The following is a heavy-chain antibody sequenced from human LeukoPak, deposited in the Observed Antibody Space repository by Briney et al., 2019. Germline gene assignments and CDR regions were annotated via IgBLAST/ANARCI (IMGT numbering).Heavy chain of an antibody. CDR2: ISAYNGNT. J-gene: IGHJ4*02. D-gene: IGHD3-10*01. CDR1: GYTFTGYY. CDR3: ARDSLLWFGESIDY. V-gene: IGHV1-18*04. Sequence: ASVKVSCKASGYTFTGYYMHWVRQAPGQGLEWMGWISAYNGNTNYAQKLQGRVTMTTDTSTSTAYMELRGLRSDDTAVYYCARDSLLWFGESIDYWGQGTLVTVSS.